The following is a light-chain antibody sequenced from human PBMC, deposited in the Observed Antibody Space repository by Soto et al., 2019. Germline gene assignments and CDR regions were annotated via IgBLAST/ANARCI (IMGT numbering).Light chain of an antibody. CDR2: DVS. CDR3: SSYTTSLTYV. Sequence: QSVLTQPASVSGSPGQSITISCTGASSAVDAYDYVSWYQQHPGKAPKLMIYDVSSRPSGVSDRFSGSKSGNSASLTISGLQAEDEAEYCCSSYTTSLTYVFGTGTKATVL. CDR1: SSAVDAYDY. V-gene: IGLV2-14*03. J-gene: IGLJ1*01.